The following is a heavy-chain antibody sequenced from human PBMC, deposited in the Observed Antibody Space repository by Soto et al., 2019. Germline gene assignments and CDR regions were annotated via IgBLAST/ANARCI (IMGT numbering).Heavy chain of an antibody. CDR1: GGSFSGYY. V-gene: IGHV4-34*01. CDR2: INPSGST. Sequence: SETLSLTCAVYGGSFSGYYWSGIRQPPGKGQEWGAEINPSGSTNYNPSLKSRVTISVDTSSNQFSLKLSSVSAADTAVYYCARVHASSLFRFLEWLPIGDYYYGMDVWGQGPTGTVS. D-gene: IGHD3-3*01. J-gene: IGHJ6*02. CDR3: ARVHASSLFRFLEWLPIGDYYYGMDV.